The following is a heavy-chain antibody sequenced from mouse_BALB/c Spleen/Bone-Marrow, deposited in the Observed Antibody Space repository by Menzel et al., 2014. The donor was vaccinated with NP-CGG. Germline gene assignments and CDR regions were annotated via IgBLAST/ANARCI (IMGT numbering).Heavy chain of an antibody. D-gene: IGHD1-1*01. CDR2: IDPANGNT. J-gene: IGHJ2*01. CDR3: ARYYYGYYFDY. Sequence: EVQLQQSGAELVKPGASVKLSCTASGFNIXDTYMHWVKQRPEQGLEWIGRIDPANGNTKYDPKFQGKATITADTSSNTAYLQLSSLTSEDTAVYYCARYYYGYYFDYWGQGTTLTVSS. V-gene: IGHV14-3*02. CDR1: GFNIXDTY.